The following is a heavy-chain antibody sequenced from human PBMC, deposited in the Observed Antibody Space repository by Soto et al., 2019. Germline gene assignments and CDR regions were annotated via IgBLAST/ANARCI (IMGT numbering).Heavy chain of an antibody. CDR3: AKSGAGVVVGATAFDS. D-gene: IGHD2-21*01. CDR2: SSGTGGST. V-gene: IGHV3-23*01. J-gene: IGHJ4*02. Sequence: VQLLESGGGLVQPGGSLRLSCAASGFTFDNYAMTWVRQAPGKGLEWVAASSGTGGSTYHADSVKGRFTSSRDNPKNMLYLEMNSLRAEDTAVYYCAKSGAGVVVGATAFDSWGQGTLVTVSS. CDR1: GFTFDNYA.